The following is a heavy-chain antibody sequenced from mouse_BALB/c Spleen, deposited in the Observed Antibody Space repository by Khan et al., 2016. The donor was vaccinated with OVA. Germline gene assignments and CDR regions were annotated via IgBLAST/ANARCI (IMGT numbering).Heavy chain of an antibody. Sequence: VQLQESGPGLVAPSQSLSITCTISGFSLTDYGIHWVRQPPGKGLEWLVLMWGDGTTSYNSALKSRLTISKDHSKSQVFLKMNSLQTDDTAMYFCARQPYYHYNVMDYWGQGTSVTVSS. CDR1: GFSLTDYG. CDR2: MWGDGTT. CDR3: ARQPYYHYNVMDY. D-gene: IGHD2-10*01. J-gene: IGHJ4*01. V-gene: IGHV2-6-1*01.